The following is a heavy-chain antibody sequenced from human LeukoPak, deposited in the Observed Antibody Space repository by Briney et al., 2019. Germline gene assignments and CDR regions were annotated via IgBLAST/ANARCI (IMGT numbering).Heavy chain of an antibody. Sequence: GGSLRLSCAASGFTFTSYAMSWVRQAPAKGLEWVSSSGSGGSTYYADSVKGRFTISRDNSKNTLYLQMNSLRAEDTAVYYCAKDLPNPGTSRHFQYWGQGTLVTVSS. CDR2: SGSGGST. D-gene: IGHD2-8*01. CDR3: AKDLPNPGTSRHFQY. CDR1: GFTFTSYA. J-gene: IGHJ1*01. V-gene: IGHV3-23*01.